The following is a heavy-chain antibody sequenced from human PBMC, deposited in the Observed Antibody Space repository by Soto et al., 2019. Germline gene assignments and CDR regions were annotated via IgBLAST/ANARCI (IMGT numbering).Heavy chain of an antibody. D-gene: IGHD6-13*01. J-gene: IGHJ5*02. CDR2: INPKNGDT. V-gene: IGHV1-2*02. Sequence: ASVKVSCKTSGYFFNDYHMHWVRKAPGQGLEWMGWINPKNGDTNHAQKFQDRVTMTRDTSISTVYIELSRLTSDHTAGYYCAREAGGSHIAAVLRDRWGQGSLVTVSS. CDR3: AREAGGSHIAAVLRDR. CDR1: GYFFNDYH.